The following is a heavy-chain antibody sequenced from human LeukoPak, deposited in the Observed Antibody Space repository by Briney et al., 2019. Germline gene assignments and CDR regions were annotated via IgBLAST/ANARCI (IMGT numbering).Heavy chain of an antibody. V-gene: IGHV1-8*01. CDR1: GYTFTSYD. Sequence: GASVKVSCKASGYTFTSYDINWVRQATGQGLEWMGWMNPNSGNTGYAQKFQGRVTMTRNTSISTAYMELSSLRSEDTAVYYCARAEGYYDSTTNWFDPWGQGTLVTVSS. D-gene: IGHD3-22*01. J-gene: IGHJ5*02. CDR3: ARAEGYYDSTTNWFDP. CDR2: MNPNSGNT.